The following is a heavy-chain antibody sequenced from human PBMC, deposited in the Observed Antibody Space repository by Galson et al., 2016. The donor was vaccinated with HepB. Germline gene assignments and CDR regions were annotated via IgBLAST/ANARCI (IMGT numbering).Heavy chain of an antibody. CDR1: GFTFSRYW. J-gene: IGHJ6*02. D-gene: IGHD3-3*01. CDR3: ARGRDNYDFWRGKRYYYGMDV. V-gene: IGHV3-74*01. CDR2: INSDGSDT. Sequence: YLRLSCADSGFTFSRYWMHWVRQAPGKGLVWVSRINSDGSDTTYADSVKGRFTISRDNAKNILYLQMNSLRAEDTAVYYCARGRDNYDFWRGKRYYYGMDVWGQGTTVSVSS.